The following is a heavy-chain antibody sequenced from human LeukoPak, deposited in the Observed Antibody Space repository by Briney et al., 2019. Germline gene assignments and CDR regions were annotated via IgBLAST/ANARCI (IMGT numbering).Heavy chain of an antibody. V-gene: IGHV3-30-3*01. D-gene: IGHD6-19*01. J-gene: IGHJ4*02. CDR2: ISYDGSNK. CDR1: GLTFSSYA. CDR3: ARKAVAGPLGY. Sequence: GRSLRLSCAASGLTFSSYAMHWVRQAPGKGLEWVAVISYDGSNKYYADSVKGRFTISRDNSKNTLYPQMNSLRAEDTAVYYCARKAVAGPLGYWGQGTLVTVSS.